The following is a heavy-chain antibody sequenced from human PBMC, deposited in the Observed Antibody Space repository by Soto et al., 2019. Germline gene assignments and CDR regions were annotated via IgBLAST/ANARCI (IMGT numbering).Heavy chain of an antibody. D-gene: IGHD5-18*01. CDR3: ARGGYSYGPNNWFDP. J-gene: IGHJ5*02. V-gene: IGHV4-39*07. Sequence: SETLSLTCTVSGDSIRSGNHYWSWIRQPPGKGLEWIGSIYHSGSAYYNPSLKSRVTISVDTSKNQFSLKLSSVTAADTAVYYCARGGYSYGPNNWFDPWGQGTLVTVSS. CDR2: IYHSGSA. CDR1: GDSIRSGNHY.